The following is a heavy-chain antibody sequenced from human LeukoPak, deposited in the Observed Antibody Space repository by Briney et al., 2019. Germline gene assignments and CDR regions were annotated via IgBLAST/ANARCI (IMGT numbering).Heavy chain of an antibody. V-gene: IGHV1-24*01. CDR1: GYTLTELS. CDR3: ATVRKIVVVTEYNWFDP. J-gene: IGHJ5*02. CDR2: FDPEDGET. Sequence: ASVKVSCKVSGYTLTELSMHWVRQAPGKGLEWMGGFDPEDGETIHAQKFQGRVTMTEDTSTDTAYMELSSLRSEDTAVYYCATVRKIVVVTEYNWFDPWGQGTLVTVSS. D-gene: IGHD3-22*01.